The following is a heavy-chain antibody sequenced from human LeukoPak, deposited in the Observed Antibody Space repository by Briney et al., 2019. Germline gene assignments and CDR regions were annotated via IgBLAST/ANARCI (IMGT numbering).Heavy chain of an antibody. J-gene: IGHJ6*02. Sequence: PGGSLRLSCAASGFTFSSYEMNWVRQAPGKGLEWVSYISSSGSTIYYADSMKGRFTISRDNAKNSLYLQMNSLRAEDTAVYYCARDIVATIAYYYGMDVWGQGTTVTVSS. V-gene: IGHV3-48*03. D-gene: IGHD5-12*01. CDR1: GFTFSSYE. CDR3: ARDIVATIAYYYGMDV. CDR2: ISSSGSTI.